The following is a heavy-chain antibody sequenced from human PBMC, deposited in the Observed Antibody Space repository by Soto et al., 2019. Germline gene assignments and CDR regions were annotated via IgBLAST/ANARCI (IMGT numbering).Heavy chain of an antibody. D-gene: IGHD6-19*01. V-gene: IGHV6-1*01. J-gene: IGHJ2*01. CDR1: GGTGSSGRGT. Sequence: QSLASAGGMSGGTGSSGRGTWDRFSQDPSRGLEWLGRTYYRSKWYNDYAVSVKSRIVITPDTSKNQLSLQLNSVTPEDTAVFFCARDGSGFHWYFDLWGRGTLVTVSS. CDR3: ARDGSGFHWYFDL. CDR2: TYYRSKWYN.